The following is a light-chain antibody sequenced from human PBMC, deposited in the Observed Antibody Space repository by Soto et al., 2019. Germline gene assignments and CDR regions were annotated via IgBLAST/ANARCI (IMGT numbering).Light chain of an antibody. CDR3: QQYSTSRLT. CDR2: GAS. V-gene: IGKV3-20*01. CDR1: QSVTSSY. J-gene: IGKJ4*01. Sequence: EIVLTQSPGTLSLSPGERATLSCRASQSVTSSYLAWYQQKPGQAPRLLISGASSRATGIPDRFSGSGSGTDFTLTISRLEPEDFAVYYCQQYSTSRLTFGGGTTVEIK.